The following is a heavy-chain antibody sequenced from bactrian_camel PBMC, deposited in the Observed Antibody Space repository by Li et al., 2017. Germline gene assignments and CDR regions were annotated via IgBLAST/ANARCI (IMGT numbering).Heavy chain of an antibody. Sequence: DVQLVESGGGFVQPGGSLRLSCTTSGFTFSRYLMSWVRQAPGKGLEGVAHISQSGDVTYYSDSVRGRFTISRDNAENTMMLQMNSLKTEDTAVYYCRAEGSLYVTYQHMCTGWGQGTQVTVS. J-gene: IGHJ4*01. V-gene: IGHV3S40*01. D-gene: IGHD2*01. CDR2: ISQSGDVT. CDR3: RAEGSLYVTYQHMCTG. CDR1: GFTFSRYL.